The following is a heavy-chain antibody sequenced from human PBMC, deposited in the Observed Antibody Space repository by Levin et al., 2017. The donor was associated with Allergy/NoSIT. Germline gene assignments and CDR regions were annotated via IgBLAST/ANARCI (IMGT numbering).Heavy chain of an antibody. CDR2: ISSSSSTI. V-gene: IGHV3-48*02. D-gene: IGHD2-21*01. CDR3: ASGGTYCGGDCPPDWYFDR. J-gene: IGHJ2*01. Sequence: ETLSLTCAASGFTFSSYSMNWVRQAPGKGLEWVSYISSSSSTIYYADSVKGRFTISRDNAKNSLYLQMNSLRDEDTAVYYCASGGTYCGGDCPPDWYFDRWGRGTLVTVSS. CDR1: GFTFSSYS.